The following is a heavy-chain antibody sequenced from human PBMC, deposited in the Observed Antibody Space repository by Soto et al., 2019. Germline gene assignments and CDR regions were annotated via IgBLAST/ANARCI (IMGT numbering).Heavy chain of an antibody. CDR3: ARARPLVPGDGAPRDV. V-gene: IGHV4-4*07. CDR2: IYTSGST. D-gene: IGHD3-16*01. J-gene: IGHJ6*02. Sequence: QVQLQESGPGLVKPSETLSLTCTVSGGSISSYYWSWIRQPAGKGLEWIGRIYTSGSTTYNPSLKSRVTMSVDTSKNQLSLKLSSVTAADTAVYYCARARPLVPGDGAPRDVWGQGTTVTVSS. CDR1: GGSISSYY.